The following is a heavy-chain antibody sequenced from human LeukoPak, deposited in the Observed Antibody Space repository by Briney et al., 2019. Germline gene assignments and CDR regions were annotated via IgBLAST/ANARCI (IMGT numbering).Heavy chain of an antibody. CDR3: ARTTYYYGSGSYYPFDY. J-gene: IGHJ4*02. CDR2: IYYGENT. V-gene: IGHV4-39*01. Sequence: SETLSLTCTVSGGSISSGPYYWGWIRQPPGKGLEWIGNIYYGENTYYNPSLKSRVTISIDTSKNQFSLKLSSVTAADTAVYYCARTTYYYGSGSYYPFDYWGQGTLVTVSS. D-gene: IGHD3-10*01. CDR1: GGSISSGPYY.